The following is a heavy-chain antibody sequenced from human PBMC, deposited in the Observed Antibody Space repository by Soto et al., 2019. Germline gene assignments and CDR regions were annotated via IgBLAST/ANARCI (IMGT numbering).Heavy chain of an antibody. CDR1: GGTFSSYA. J-gene: IGHJ4*02. V-gene: IGHV1-69*01. Sequence: QVQLVQSGAEVKKPGSSVKVSCKTFGGTFSSYAISWVRQAPGQGLEWMGGIIPTFGTTKYAKKFQGRVTITADESTTTAYMELRSLRSEDTAVYYCARADGYISSWLPWPYDYWGQGTLVTVSS. CDR3: ARADGYISSWLPWPYDY. D-gene: IGHD2-21*01. CDR2: IIPTFGTT.